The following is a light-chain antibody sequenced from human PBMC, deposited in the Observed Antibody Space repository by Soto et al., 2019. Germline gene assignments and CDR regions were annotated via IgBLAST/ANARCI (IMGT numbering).Light chain of an antibody. V-gene: IGLV2-14*03. J-gene: IGLJ2*01. CDR1: SSDVGAYDY. CDR3: SSYTSSSTPYVV. Sequence: QSALTQPASVSGSPGQSITISCTGTSSDVGAYDYVSWYQHHPGKAPKIMIYDVSYRPSGVSNRFSGSKSGSTASLTISGLQAEDEADYYCSSYTSSSTPYVVFGGGTKLTVL. CDR2: DVS.